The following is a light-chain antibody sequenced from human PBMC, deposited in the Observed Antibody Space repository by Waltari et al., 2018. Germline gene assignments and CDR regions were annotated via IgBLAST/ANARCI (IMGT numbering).Light chain of an antibody. Sequence: SVLTQPPSASGTPGQRVTISCSGSNSHIGSHTVNWYPQLPTTAPNPLVYGKYQQPAGVPGRFSGSTAGTSASLAISGLQAEDEADYYCAAWDDSLNGYVFGTGTKVNVL. V-gene: IGLV1-44*01. CDR2: GKY. CDR1: NSHIGSHT. CDR3: AAWDDSLNGYV. J-gene: IGLJ1*01.